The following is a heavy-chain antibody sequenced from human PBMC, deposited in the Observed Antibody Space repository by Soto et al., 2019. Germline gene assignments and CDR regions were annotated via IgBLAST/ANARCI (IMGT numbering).Heavy chain of an antibody. J-gene: IGHJ4*02. V-gene: IGHV4-31*03. CDR2: IYYSGST. Sequence: SETLSLTCTVSGGSISSGGYYWNWIRQHPGKGLEWIAYIYYSGSTYYNPSLKSRLTISVDTSRNQFSLKLTSLTAADTAIYYCSRSRTTFFYFDYWGQGALVTVSS. CDR1: GGSISSGGYY. D-gene: IGHD3-3*01. CDR3: SRSRTTFFYFDY.